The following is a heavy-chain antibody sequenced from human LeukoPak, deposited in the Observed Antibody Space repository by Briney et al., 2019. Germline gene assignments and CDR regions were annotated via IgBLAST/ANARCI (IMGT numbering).Heavy chain of an antibody. J-gene: IGHJ4*02. CDR3: ASTRSSDFDY. D-gene: IGHD6-6*01. CDR1: GFTLSSYT. CDR2: ISFDGGNK. V-gene: IGHV3-30*03. Sequence: PGGSLRLSCAASGFTLSSYTVNWVRQAPGKGLEWVAVISFDGGNKYYADSVKGRFIISRDNSKNTLYLQLNSLRAEDTAVYYCASTRSSDFDYWGQGTLVTVSS.